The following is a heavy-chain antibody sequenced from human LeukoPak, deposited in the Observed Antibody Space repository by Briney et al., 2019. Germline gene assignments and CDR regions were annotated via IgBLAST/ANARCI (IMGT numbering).Heavy chain of an antibody. J-gene: IGHJ2*01. CDR1: GFTFDDYA. Sequence: GRSLRLSWAASGFTFDDYAMHWVRQAPGKGLEWVSGISYNSDTIAYADSVKGRFTISRDNAKNSLYLQTNSLRAEDTALYYCAKDYCGGDCYSGWYFDLWGRGTLVTVSS. CDR2: ISYNSDTI. CDR3: AKDYCGGDCYSGWYFDL. D-gene: IGHD2-21*02. V-gene: IGHV3-9*01.